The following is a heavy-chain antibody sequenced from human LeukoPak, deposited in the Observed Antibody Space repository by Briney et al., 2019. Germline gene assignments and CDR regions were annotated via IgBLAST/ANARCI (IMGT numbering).Heavy chain of an antibody. V-gene: IGHV4-39*07. J-gene: IGHJ4*02. CDR3: ARDLPTVSLAGRGGFDY. CDR2: IYYSGST. CDR1: GGSISSSSYY. D-gene: IGHD6-13*01. Sequence: PSETLSLTCTVSGGSISSSSYYWGWLRQPPGKGLEWIGSIYYSGSTYYNPSLKSRVTISVDTSKNQFSLKLSSVTAADTAVYYCARDLPTVSLAGRGGFDYWGQGTLVTVSS.